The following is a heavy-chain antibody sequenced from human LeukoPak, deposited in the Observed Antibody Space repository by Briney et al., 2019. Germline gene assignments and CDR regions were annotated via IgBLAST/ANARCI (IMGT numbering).Heavy chain of an antibody. Sequence: SVKVSCKTSGGTFTRYAITCVRQAPGQGLEWMGKIIPISGTTNYAQKFQGRVTFTADESTSTAYMELSSLRSEDTALYYCARKLRLGGNWFDPWGQGTLVTVSS. CDR2: IIPISGTT. CDR1: GGTFTRYA. J-gene: IGHJ5*02. V-gene: IGHV1-69*13. D-gene: IGHD1-26*01. CDR3: ARKLRLGGNWFDP.